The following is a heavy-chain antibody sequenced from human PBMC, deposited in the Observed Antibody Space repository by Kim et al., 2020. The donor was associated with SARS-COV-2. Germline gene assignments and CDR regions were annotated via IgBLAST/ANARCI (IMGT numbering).Heavy chain of an antibody. Sequence: KYSQNFQDRVTITRETSASTGYMDLSSLRSEDTAVYYGARALCSWSCFDPWGQGTLVTVSA. CDR3: ARALCSWSCFDP. V-gene: IGHV1-3*01. J-gene: IGHJ5*02. D-gene: IGHD6-13*01.